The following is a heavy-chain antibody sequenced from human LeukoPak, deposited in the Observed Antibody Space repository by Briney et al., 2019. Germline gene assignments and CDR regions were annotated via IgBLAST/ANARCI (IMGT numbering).Heavy chain of an antibody. V-gene: IGHV4-4*07. J-gene: IGHJ5*02. CDR2: IHPSGST. CDR3: ARDQLIGSEIYIWLDP. CDR1: GGSISGYY. Sequence: SETLSLTCIVSGGSISGYYWSWIRQPAGKGLEWIGRIHPSGSTDYSPFLKSRLTMSVDTSKNQFSLNLTSVTAAHTALYYCARDQLIGSEIYIWLDPWGQGTLVTVSS. D-gene: IGHD3-10*01.